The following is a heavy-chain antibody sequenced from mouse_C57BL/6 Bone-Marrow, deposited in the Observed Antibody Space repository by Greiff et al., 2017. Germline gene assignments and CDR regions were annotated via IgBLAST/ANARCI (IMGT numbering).Heavy chain of an antibody. Sequence: EVKLVESGGDLVKPGGSLKLSCAASGFTFSSYGMSWVRQTPDKRLEWVATISSGGSYTYYPGSVKGRFTISRDNAKNTLYLQMSSLKSEDTAMYYCARHGYYAIDYGGQGTSVTVSS. CDR1: GFTFSSYG. CDR2: ISSGGSYT. J-gene: IGHJ4*01. CDR3: ARHGYYAIDY. V-gene: IGHV5-6*02.